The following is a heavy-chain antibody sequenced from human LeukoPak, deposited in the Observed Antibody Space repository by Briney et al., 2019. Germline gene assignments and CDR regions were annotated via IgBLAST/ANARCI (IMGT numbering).Heavy chain of an antibody. CDR3: ASSDSSGYYDY. Sequence: SETLSLTCTVSGGSISSGDYYWSWIRQPPGKGLEWIGYIYYSGSTNYNPSLKSRVTISVDTSKNQISLKLSSVTAADTAVYYCASSDSSGYYDYWGQGTLVTVSS. V-gene: IGHV4-61*08. CDR1: GGSISSGDYY. CDR2: IYYSGST. D-gene: IGHD3-22*01. J-gene: IGHJ4*02.